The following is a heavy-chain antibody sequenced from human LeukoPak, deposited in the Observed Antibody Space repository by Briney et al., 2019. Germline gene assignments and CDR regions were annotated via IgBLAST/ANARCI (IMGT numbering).Heavy chain of an antibody. CDR2: ISGSGTTK. Sequence: GGSLRLSCAASGFTFSDYYMSWIRQAPGKGLEWVSYISGSGTTKSYADSVKGRFTISRDNAKNSLHLQMDSLRAEDTAVYYCTRGGSNFGPWGQGTLVAVSS. CDR3: TRGGSNFGP. CDR1: GFTFSDYY. D-gene: IGHD5-18*01. J-gene: IGHJ5*02. V-gene: IGHV3-11*04.